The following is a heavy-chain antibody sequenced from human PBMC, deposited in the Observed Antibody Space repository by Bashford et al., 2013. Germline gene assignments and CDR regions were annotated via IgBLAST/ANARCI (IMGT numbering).Heavy chain of an antibody. CDR2: IFYSGSA. CDR3: ASWDHELRYFGY. J-gene: IGHJ4*02. CDR1: GYSISNNY. V-gene: IGHV4-59*12. D-gene: IGHD1-7*01. Sequence: SETLSLTCTVSGYSISNNYWSWIRQPPGKGLEWIGYIFYSGSAKYNPSHKSRVSISLDTSKNQFSLQLDSVTPEDTAVYYCASWDHELRYFGYWGQGTLVTVSS.